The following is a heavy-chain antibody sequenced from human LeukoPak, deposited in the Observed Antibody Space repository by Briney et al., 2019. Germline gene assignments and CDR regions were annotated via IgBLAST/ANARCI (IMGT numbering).Heavy chain of an antibody. CDR3: ARDTDFHFDY. Sequence: GGSLRLSCVASGFTFSSYWMSWVRQAPGKGLEWVANIKEDGSEKYYVDSVEGRFTISRGNPKNSLYLQMNSLRAEDTAVYYCARDTDFHFDYWGQGTPVTVSS. V-gene: IGHV3-7*05. CDR1: GFTFSSYW. J-gene: IGHJ4*02. CDR2: IKEDGSEK.